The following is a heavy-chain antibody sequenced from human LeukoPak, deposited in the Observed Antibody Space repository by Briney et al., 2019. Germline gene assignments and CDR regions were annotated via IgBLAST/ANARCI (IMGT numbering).Heavy chain of an antibody. CDR3: ARRPDSSGYYPIEFDY. J-gene: IGHJ4*02. V-gene: IGHV3-30*03. CDR2: ISYDGSNK. D-gene: IGHD3-22*01. CDR1: GFTFSSYG. Sequence: PGGSLRLSCAASGFTFSSYGMHWVRQAPGKGLEWVAVISYDGSNKYFGDSVKGRFTISRDNAKNSLYLQMNSLRAEDTAVYYCARRPDSSGYYPIEFDYWGQGTLVTVSS.